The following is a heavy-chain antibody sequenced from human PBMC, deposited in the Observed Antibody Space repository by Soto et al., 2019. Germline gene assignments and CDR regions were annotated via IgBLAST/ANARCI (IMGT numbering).Heavy chain of an antibody. CDR1: GFSFSNYW. CDR3: AGDDIAVNYYYGMDV. CDR2: IKQDGSEK. J-gene: IGHJ6*02. D-gene: IGHD6-19*01. V-gene: IGHV3-7*01. Sequence: EVQLVESGGGLVQPGGSLRLSCAASGFSFSNYWMTWVRQAPGKGLEWVANIKQDGSEKYYVDSVKGRFTISRDNAKNSLYLQMNSLRVEDTAIYYCAGDDIAVNYYYGMDVWGQGTTVTVSS.